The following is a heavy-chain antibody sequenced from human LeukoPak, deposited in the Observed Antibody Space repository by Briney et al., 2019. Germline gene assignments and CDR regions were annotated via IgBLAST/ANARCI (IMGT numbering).Heavy chain of an antibody. CDR3: ARALISSSWRTWATYYYYGMDV. CDR2: IWYDGSNK. CDR1: GFTFSSYG. J-gene: IGHJ6*04. V-gene: IGHV3-33*01. Sequence: GRSRRLSCAASGFTFSSYGMHWVRQAPGKGMGWVAVIWYDGSNKYYADSVKGRFTISRDNSKNALYLQMNRLRAEDTAVYYCARALISSSWRTWATYYYYGMDVWGKGTTVTVSS. D-gene: IGHD6-13*01.